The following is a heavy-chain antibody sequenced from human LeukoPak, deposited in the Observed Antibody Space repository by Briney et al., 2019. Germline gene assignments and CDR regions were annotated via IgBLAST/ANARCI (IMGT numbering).Heavy chain of an antibody. D-gene: IGHD6-13*01. CDR3: VREELGAAADLDY. J-gene: IGHJ4*02. CDR2: IYHSGST. Sequence: PSATLSLTCTVSGYSITTGYHWGWIRQPPGRGLEWIGTIYHSGSTFYNPSLKSRVTISVDTSKNQFYLRLRSVTTADTAVYYCVREELGAAADLDYWGQGTLVTVSS. V-gene: IGHV4-38-2*02. CDR1: GYSITTGYH.